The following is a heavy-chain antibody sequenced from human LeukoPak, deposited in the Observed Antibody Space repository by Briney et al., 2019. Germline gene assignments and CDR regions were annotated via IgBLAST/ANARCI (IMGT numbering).Heavy chain of an antibody. CDR3: AKDEVTSGGGLAS. CDR2: MYTGGTT. V-gene: IGHV3-53*01. CDR1: GFTVSGTH. J-gene: IGHJ5*01. Sequence: GGSLRLSCAASGFTVSGTHMSWVRQAPGKGLEWVSAMYTGGTTYYADSVTGRFTVSRDTSRNTLFLHMDSLRAEDTAVYYCAKDEVTSGGGLASWGQGTLVIVSS. D-gene: IGHD2-21*02.